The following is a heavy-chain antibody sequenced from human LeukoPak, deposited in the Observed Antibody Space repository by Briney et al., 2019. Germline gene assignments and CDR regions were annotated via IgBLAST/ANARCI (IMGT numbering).Heavy chain of an antibody. J-gene: IGHJ4*02. V-gene: IGHV3-66*01. D-gene: IGHD3-3*01. CDR2: IYSGGST. Sequence: QPGGSLRLSCAASGFTVSSNYMSWVRQAPGKGLEWVSVIYSGGSTYYADSVKGRFTISRDNSKNTLYLQMNSLRAEDTAVYYCAKASDYDFWSGHFDYWGQGTLVTVSS. CDR3: AKASDYDFWSGHFDY. CDR1: GFTVSSNY.